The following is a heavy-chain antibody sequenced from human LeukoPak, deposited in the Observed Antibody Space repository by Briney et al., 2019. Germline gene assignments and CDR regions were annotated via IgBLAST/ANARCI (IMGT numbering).Heavy chain of an antibody. CDR1: GFTFDDYA. J-gene: IGHJ5*02. CDR3: AKDYDSSSWFNWFDP. Sequence: PGGSLRLSCAASGFTFDDYAMHWVRQAPGKGLEWVSGISWNSGSIGYADSVKGRFTISRDNAKNTLYLQMNSLRAEDTAVYYCAKDYDSSSWFNWFDPWGQGTLVTVSS. V-gene: IGHV3-9*01. D-gene: IGHD6-13*01. CDR2: ISWNSGSI.